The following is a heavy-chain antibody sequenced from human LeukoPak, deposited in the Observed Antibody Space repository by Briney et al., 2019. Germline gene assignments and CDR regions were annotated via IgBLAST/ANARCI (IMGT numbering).Heavy chain of an antibody. Sequence: PSDTLSVICTVSARSINSYYWSWIRQPPGKGLELIGYIYDSGSTNYNPSLKSRVTISVDTSKNQFSLKLSSVTAADTAVYYCARTIAVAGIDYYYYYTDAWGKGTTVTVSS. V-gene: IGHV4-59*08. CDR3: ARTIAVAGIDYYYYYTDA. CDR1: ARSINSYY. D-gene: IGHD6-13*01. CDR2: IYDSGST. J-gene: IGHJ6*03.